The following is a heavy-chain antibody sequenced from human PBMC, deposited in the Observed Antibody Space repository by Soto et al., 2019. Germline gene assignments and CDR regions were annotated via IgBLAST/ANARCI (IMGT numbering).Heavy chain of an antibody. D-gene: IGHD2-21*01. Sequence: QVQLQESGPGLVKPSQTLSLTCTVSGGSISSVGYYWYWIRQHPGKGLECIGYIYYSGTTYYNPSLKSRVTLSVDTSKNKFSLKLSSVTAAATAVYYCAASCVACGGFNYYGMDVWCRGTTVTVSS. CDR3: AASCVACGGFNYYGMDV. CDR1: GGSISSVGYY. J-gene: IGHJ6*02. CDR2: IYYSGTT. V-gene: IGHV4-31*03.